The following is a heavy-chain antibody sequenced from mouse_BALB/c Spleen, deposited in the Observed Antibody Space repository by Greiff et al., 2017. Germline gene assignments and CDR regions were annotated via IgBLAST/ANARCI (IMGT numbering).Heavy chain of an antibody. V-gene: IGHV5-17*02. CDR3: ARGNYGYDDYFDY. CDR1: GFTFSSFG. D-gene: IGHD2-2*01. Sequence: DVQLVESGGGLVQPGGSRKLSCAASGFTFSSFGMHWVRQAPEKGLEWVAYISSGSSTIYYADTVKGRFTISRDNPKNTLFLQMTSLRSEDTAMYYCARGNYGYDDYFDYWGQGTTLTVSS. CDR2: ISSGSSTI. J-gene: IGHJ2*01.